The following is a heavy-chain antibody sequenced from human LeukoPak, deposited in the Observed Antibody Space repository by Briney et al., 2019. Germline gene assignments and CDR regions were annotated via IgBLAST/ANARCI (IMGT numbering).Heavy chain of an antibody. J-gene: IGHJ4*02. CDR2: ISSSSSYI. V-gene: IGHV3-21*01. CDR3: ASLWDFDY. D-gene: IGHD2-21*01. Sequence: GGSLRLSCAASGFTFSSYSMNWVRQAPGKGLEWVPSISSSSSYIYHADSVKGRFTISRDNAKNSLYLQMNSLRAEDTAVYYCASLWDFDYWGQGTLVTVSS. CDR1: GFTFSSYS.